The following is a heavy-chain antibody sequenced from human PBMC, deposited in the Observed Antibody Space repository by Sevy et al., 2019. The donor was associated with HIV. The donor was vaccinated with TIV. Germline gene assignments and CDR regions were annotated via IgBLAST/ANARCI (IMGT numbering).Heavy chain of an antibody. CDR2: IRYDGGNK. Sequence: GGYLRLSCAASGFTFSSYGMQWVRQAPGKGLEWVSFIRYDGGNKEYADSVKGRFTISRDNSKNILYLQMNSLRAEDTAVHYCAKGSSYFDNWGQGTLVTVSS. CDR1: GFTFSSYG. J-gene: IGHJ4*02. CDR3: AKGSSYFDN. D-gene: IGHD6-6*01. V-gene: IGHV3-30*02.